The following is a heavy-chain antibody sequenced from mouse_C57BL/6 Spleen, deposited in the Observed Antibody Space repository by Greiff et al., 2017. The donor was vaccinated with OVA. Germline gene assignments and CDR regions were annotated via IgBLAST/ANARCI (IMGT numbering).Heavy chain of an antibody. J-gene: IGHJ1*03. V-gene: IGHV1-39*01. CDR1: GYSFTDYN. D-gene: IGHD1-1*01. Sequence: VQLKESGPELVKPGASVKISCKASGYSFTDYNMNWVKQSNGKSLEWIGVINPNYGTTSYNQKFKGKATLTVDQSSSTAYMQLNSLTSEDSAVYDCARSSYYGSSYYWYFDVWGTGTTVTVAS. CDR2: INPNYGTT. CDR3: ARSSYYGSSYYWYFDV.